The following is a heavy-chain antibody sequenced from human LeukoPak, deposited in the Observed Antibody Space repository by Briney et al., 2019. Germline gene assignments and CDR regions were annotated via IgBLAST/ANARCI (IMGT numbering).Heavy chain of an antibody. V-gene: IGHV3-30-3*01. D-gene: IGHD5-18*01. CDR3: ARDADTAMAYFDY. Sequence: PGGSLRLSCAASGFTFSNYAMHWVRQAPGKGLEWVAVISYDGSNKYYADSVKGRFTISRDNSKNTLYLQMNSLRAEDTAVYYCARDADTAMAYFDYWGQGTLVTVSS. CDR1: GFTFSNYA. CDR2: ISYDGSNK. J-gene: IGHJ4*02.